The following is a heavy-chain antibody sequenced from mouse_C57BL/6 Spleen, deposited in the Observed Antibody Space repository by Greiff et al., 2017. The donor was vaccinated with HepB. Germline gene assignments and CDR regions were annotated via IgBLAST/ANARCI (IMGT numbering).Heavy chain of an antibody. Sequence: QVQLQQSGAELVRPGPSVKLSCKASGYTFTSYWMHWVKQRPGQGLEWIGVIDPSDSYTNYNQKFKGKATLTVDTSSSTAYMQLSSLTSEDSAVYYCAGGSWFAYWGQGTLVTVSA. V-gene: IGHV1-59*01. CDR3: AGGSWFAY. CDR1: GYTFTSYW. J-gene: IGHJ3*01. CDR2: IDPSDSYT.